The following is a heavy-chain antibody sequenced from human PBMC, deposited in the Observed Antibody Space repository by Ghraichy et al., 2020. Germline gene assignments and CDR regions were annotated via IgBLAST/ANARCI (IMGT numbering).Heavy chain of an antibody. CDR1: GFSVSSSGVA. V-gene: IGHV2-5*02. Sequence: SGPTLVKPTQTLTLTCTLSGFSVSSSGVAVGWIRQPPGKALEWLALIYWDDDKRYSPSLKNRLSITKDTSKNQVVLTMTNMDPVDTARFYCAHLSVVADAFDVWGLGTLVTVSS. J-gene: IGHJ3*01. D-gene: IGHD2-15*01. CDR2: IYWDDDK. CDR3: AHLSVVADAFDV.